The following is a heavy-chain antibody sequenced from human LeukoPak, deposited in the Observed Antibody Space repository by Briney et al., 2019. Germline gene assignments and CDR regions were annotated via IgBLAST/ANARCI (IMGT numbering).Heavy chain of an antibody. CDR1: GGSISSSSYY. Sequence: SETLSLTCTVSGGSISSSSYYWGWIRQPPGKGLEWIGSIYYSGSTYYNPSLKSRVTISVDTSRNQFSLKLSSVTAADTAVYYCVRYLFAYYDSSGNYFDYWGQGTLVTVSS. CDR2: IYYSGST. CDR3: VRYLFAYYDSSGNYFDY. D-gene: IGHD3-22*01. V-gene: IGHV4-39*07. J-gene: IGHJ4*02.